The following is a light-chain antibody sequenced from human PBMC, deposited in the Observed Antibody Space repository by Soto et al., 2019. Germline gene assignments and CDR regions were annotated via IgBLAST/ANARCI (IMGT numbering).Light chain of an antibody. Sequence: EIVLTQSPGAVSLSPGETATHSCRASQSVSSSYLAWYQQKPGQAPRLLIYGASSRATGIPDRFSGSGSGTDFTLTISRLEPEDFAVYYCQQYNNWLRTFGQGTKVDIK. V-gene: IGKV3-20*01. CDR3: QQYNNWLRT. J-gene: IGKJ1*01. CDR1: QSVSSSY. CDR2: GAS.